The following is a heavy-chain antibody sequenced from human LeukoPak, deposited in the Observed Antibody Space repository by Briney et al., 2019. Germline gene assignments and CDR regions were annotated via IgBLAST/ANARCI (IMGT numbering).Heavy chain of an antibody. V-gene: IGHV4-38-2*02. CDR3: ARVRWLRGSPIDY. CDR2: IFHTGDV. D-gene: IGHD5-12*01. J-gene: IGHJ4*02. Sequence: PSETLSLTCTVSGYSINSGYFWGWVRQPPGKGPEWIGSIFHTGDVYYNPSLKSRVTISVDTSKNQFSLKLSSVTAADTAVYYCARVRWLRGSPIDYWGQGTLVTVSS. CDR1: GYSINSGYF.